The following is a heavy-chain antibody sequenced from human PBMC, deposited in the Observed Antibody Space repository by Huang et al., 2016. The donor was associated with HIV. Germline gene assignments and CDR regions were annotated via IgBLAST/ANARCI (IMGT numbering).Heavy chain of an antibody. V-gene: IGHV3-23*01. CDR3: AKDRVAGTGHCFDP. CDR1: GFSFSSYT. CDR2: IRGSENTT. Sequence: EVKLLESGGGLVQPGGSLRLSCAASGFSFSSYTMTWVRQAPGKGWGWVSSIRGSENTTFYADSVKGRFTISRDNSKNTLYLQMKSLRVDDTAVYYCAKDRVAGTGHCFDPWGQGTLVTVSS. D-gene: IGHD6-19*01. J-gene: IGHJ5*02.